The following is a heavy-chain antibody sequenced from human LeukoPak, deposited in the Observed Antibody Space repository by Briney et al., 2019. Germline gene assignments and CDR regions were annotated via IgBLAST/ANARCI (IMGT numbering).Heavy chain of an antibody. D-gene: IGHD6-13*01. V-gene: IGHV3-30*02. CDR2: IRYDGSNE. J-gene: IGHJ3*02. Sequence: GGSLRLSCAASGFTFGAYGIHWVRQAPGKGLEWVAFIRYDGSNEYYADSVKGRFTISRDNSKNTLYLQMNSLRVEDTAVYYCAKVLCRYSSSWTAFDIWGQGTMVTVSS. CDR3: AKVLCRYSSSWTAFDI. CDR1: GFTFGAYG.